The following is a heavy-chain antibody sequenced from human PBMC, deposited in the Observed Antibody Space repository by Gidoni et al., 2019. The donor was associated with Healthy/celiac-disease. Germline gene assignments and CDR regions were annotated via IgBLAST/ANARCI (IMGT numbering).Heavy chain of an antibody. D-gene: IGHD5-18*01. CDR1: GFTFSSYG. V-gene: IGHV3-33*01. CDR3: ARQVILDTAMVIYYYYGMDV. Sequence: QVQLVESGGGVVQPGRSLRLCCAASGFTFSSYGRHWVRQAPGQGREWVAVIWYDGSNKYYADSVKGRFTSSRDNSKNSLYLQMNSLRAEDTAVYYCARQVILDTAMVIYYYYGMDVWGQGTTVTVSS. J-gene: IGHJ6*02. CDR2: IWYDGSNK.